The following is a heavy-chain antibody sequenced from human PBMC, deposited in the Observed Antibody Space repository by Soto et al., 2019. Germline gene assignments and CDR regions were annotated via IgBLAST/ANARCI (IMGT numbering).Heavy chain of an antibody. Sequence: SETLSLTCTVSGGSISSSSYYWGWIRQPPGKGLEWIGSIYYSGSTYYNPSLNSRVTISVDTSKNQFSLKLSSVTAADTAVYYCARLTNYYDSSGYYYDDYYGMDVWGQGTTVTVSS. V-gene: IGHV4-39*01. CDR2: IYYSGST. D-gene: IGHD3-22*01. CDR1: GGSISSSSYY. CDR3: ARLTNYYDSSGYYYDDYYGMDV. J-gene: IGHJ6*02.